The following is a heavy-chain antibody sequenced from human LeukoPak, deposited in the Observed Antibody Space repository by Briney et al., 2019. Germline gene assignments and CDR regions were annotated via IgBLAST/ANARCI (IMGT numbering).Heavy chain of an antibody. J-gene: IGHJ4*02. CDR3: ARGGAARPDF. V-gene: IGHV3-7*01. D-gene: IGHD6-6*01. CDR2: IKADGGEK. CDR1: GFTFSSYW. Sequence: GGSLRLSCAASGFTFSSYWMSWFRQTPGKGLEWVAKIKADGGEKDHVASVKGRFTISRDNAKNSLYLQMNSLRVEDTAVYYCARGGAARPDFWGQGTLVTVSS.